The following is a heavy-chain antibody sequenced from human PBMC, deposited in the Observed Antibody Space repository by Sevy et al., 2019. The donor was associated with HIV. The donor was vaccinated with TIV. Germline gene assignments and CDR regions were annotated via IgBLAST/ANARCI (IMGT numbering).Heavy chain of an antibody. V-gene: IGHV3-15*01. CDR1: GFTFSNAW. CDR2: IKSKTDGGTT. J-gene: IGHJ4*02. Sequence: GGSLRLSCAASGFTFSNAWMSWVRQAPGKGLEWVGRIKSKTDGGTTDYAAPVKGRFTISRDDSKNTLYLQKNSLKTEDTAVYYCTTGKYSSGWYYFDYWGQGTLVTVSS. CDR3: TTGKYSSGWYYFDY. D-gene: IGHD6-19*01.